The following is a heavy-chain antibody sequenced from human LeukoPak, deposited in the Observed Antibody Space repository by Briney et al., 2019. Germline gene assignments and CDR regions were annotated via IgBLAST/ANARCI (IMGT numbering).Heavy chain of an antibody. CDR1: GASISTSSYY. CDR3: ARELRFLDLYFDY. CDR2: IYASGST. J-gene: IGHJ4*02. Sequence: SETLSLTCTVSGASISTSSYYWSWIRQPAGKGLEWIGRIYASGSTNYNPSLKSRVTISVDTSKNQFSLKLSSMTAADTAVYYCARELRFLDLYFDYWGPGTLITVSS. V-gene: IGHV4-61*02. D-gene: IGHD3-3*01.